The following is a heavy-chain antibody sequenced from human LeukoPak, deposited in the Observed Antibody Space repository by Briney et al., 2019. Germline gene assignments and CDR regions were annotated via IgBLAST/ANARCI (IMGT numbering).Heavy chain of an antibody. D-gene: IGHD6-19*01. Sequence: PSETLSLTCVVSGYSISSGCYWGWIRPPPGKGLEWIGSIYHSGSTYYNPSLKSRVTISVDTSKNQFSLKLSSVTAADTAVYYCARVLAVAGVDYWGQGTLVTVSS. V-gene: IGHV4-38-2*01. CDR3: ARVLAVAGVDY. CDR2: IYHSGST. J-gene: IGHJ4*02. CDR1: GYSISSGCY.